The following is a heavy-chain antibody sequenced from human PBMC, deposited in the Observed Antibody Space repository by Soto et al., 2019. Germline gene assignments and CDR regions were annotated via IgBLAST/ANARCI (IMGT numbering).Heavy chain of an antibody. J-gene: IGHJ6*02. CDR1: GGPISSAYYY. V-gene: IGHV4-31*03. CDR2: INYNGRT. CDR3: ARGNSGSPPYGMDI. D-gene: IGHD3-10*01. Sequence: QVQLQESGPGLVKPSQTLSLICSVSGGPISSAYYYWAWIRQHPGMGLEWIASINYNGRTYYNPSLNSRVTISVDTSKNQFSLNLNSVAAADTAEYYCARGNSGSPPYGMDIWGQGTTVTVSS.